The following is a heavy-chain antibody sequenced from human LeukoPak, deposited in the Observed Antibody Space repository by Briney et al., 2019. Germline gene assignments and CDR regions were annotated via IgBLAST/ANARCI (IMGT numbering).Heavy chain of an antibody. CDR1: GFTFSSYS. CDR2: INSSSSYI. Sequence: GGSLRLSCAASGFTFSSYSMNWVRQAPGKGLEWVSSINSSSSYIYYADSVKGRFTISRDNSKNTLYLQLSSLRADDTAVYYCAKSQEVTETYYNYYMDVWGQGTTVTISS. D-gene: IGHD5-18*01. V-gene: IGHV3-21*04. J-gene: IGHJ6*03. CDR3: AKSQEVTETYYNYYMDV.